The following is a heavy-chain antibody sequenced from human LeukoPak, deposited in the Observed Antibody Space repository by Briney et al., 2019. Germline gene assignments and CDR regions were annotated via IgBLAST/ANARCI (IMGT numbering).Heavy chain of an antibody. D-gene: IGHD3-10*01. CDR1: GYTFTGYY. Sequence: ASVKVSSKASGYTFTGYYMHWVRQAPGQGLEWMGWINPNSGGTNYAQKFQGRVTMTRDTSISTAYMELSRLRSDDTAVYYCASVYYGSLYYYGMDVWGQGTTVTVSS. CDR3: ASVYYGSLYYYGMDV. J-gene: IGHJ6*02. V-gene: IGHV1-2*02. CDR2: INPNSGGT.